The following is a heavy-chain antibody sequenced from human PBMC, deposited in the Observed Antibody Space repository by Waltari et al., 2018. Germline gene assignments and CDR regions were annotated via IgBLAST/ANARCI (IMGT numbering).Heavy chain of an antibody. CDR3: ATYIGASVGTAAFDV. V-gene: IGHV4-39*01. D-gene: IGHD5-12*01. CDR1: GASITSNRHY. CDR2: VSYSGTT. J-gene: IGHJ3*01. Sequence: QLQLQESGPRLVRPSETLSLICRVSGASITSNRHYWAWIRKSPGQGLEWTGTVSYSGTTYISPSLKSRVSVSRDTSKNQVSLILGSVTAADMAVYYCATYIGASVGTAAFDVWGQGTMVTVSS.